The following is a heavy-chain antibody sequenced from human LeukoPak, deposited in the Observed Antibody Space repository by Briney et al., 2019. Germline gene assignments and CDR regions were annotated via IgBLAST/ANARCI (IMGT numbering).Heavy chain of an antibody. CDR2: IYYSGIT. CDR3: ARLRYSNPIYYYMDV. V-gene: IGHV4-39*01. CDR1: GGSMSSSNYY. Sequence: SQTLSLTCTVSGGSMSSSNYYWAWIRQPPGKGLEWIGSIYYSGITYYNPSLKSRVTISVDTSKNQFSLKLSSVTAADTAVYYCARLRYSNPIYYYMDVWGTGITVTVS. J-gene: IGHJ6*03. D-gene: IGHD4-11*01.